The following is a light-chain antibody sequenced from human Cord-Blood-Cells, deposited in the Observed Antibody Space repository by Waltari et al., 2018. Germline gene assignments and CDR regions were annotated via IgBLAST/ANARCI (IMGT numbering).Light chain of an antibody. CDR1: QSVSSN. Sequence: EIVMTQSPATLSVSPGERATLSCRASQSVSSNLAWYQQKPGQAPRLLIYGASARASGIPASVSGSGSGIEFTLTISSLQSEDFAVDYCQQYNNWSWTFGQGTKVEIK. CDR3: QQYNNWSWT. V-gene: IGKV3-15*01. J-gene: IGKJ1*01. CDR2: GAS.